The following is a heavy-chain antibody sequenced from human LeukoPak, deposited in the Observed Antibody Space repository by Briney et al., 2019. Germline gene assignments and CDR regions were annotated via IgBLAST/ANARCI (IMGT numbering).Heavy chain of an antibody. CDR3: TRYLVDY. V-gene: IGHV3-49*04. CDR2: IRSKAYGATT. CDR1: GFTFGDYA. J-gene: IGHJ4*02. Sequence: GGSLRLSCTASGFTFGDYAMSWVRQAPGKGLEWVCFIRSKAYGATTEYAASVKVRFTISKDNSKSIAQLQMNSLTTEATAVYYCTRYLVDYWGQGTLVTVSS.